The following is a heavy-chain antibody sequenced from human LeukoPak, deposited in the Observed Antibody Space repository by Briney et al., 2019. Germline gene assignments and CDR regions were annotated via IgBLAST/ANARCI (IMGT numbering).Heavy chain of an antibody. J-gene: IGHJ5*02. Sequence: SSETLSLTCTVSGGSISSYYWSWIRQPPGKGLERIGYIYYSGSTNYNPSLKSRVTMSVDTSKNQFSLKLSSVTAADTAVYYCARTLVRGVMIWFDPWGQGTLVTVSS. CDR3: ARTLVRGVMIWFDP. D-gene: IGHD3-10*01. V-gene: IGHV4-59*01. CDR2: IYYSGST. CDR1: GGSISSYY.